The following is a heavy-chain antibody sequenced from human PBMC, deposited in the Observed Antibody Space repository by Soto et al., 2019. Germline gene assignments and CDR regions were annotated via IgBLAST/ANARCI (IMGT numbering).Heavy chain of an antibody. V-gene: IGHV3-23*01. CDR1: GFTFTNYA. CDR3: AKGSNVGYCSSTSCQPLDV. CDR2: ISGTGGST. Sequence: TGGSLRLSCAASGFTFTNYAMSWVRQAPGKGLEWVSAISGTGGSTYYADSVKGRFTISRDNSKNTLSLQMNSLRAEDTAVYYCAKGSNVGYCSSTSCQPLDVWGQGTTVTVSS. J-gene: IGHJ6*02. D-gene: IGHD2-2*01.